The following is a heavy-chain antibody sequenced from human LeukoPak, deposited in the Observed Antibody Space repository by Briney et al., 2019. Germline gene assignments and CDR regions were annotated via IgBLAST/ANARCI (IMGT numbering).Heavy chain of an antibody. D-gene: IGHD3-22*01. V-gene: IGHV4-34*01. CDR1: GGPFSGYY. J-gene: IGHJ4*02. CDR3: ARARGDYYDSSGYYSAFDY. CDR2: INHSGSA. Sequence: PSETLSLTCAVYGGPFSGYYWSWIRQPPGKGLEWIGEINHSGSANYNPSLKSRVAISVDMSKNQFSLKLSSVTAADTAVYYCARARGDYYDSSGYYSAFDYWGQGTLVTVSS.